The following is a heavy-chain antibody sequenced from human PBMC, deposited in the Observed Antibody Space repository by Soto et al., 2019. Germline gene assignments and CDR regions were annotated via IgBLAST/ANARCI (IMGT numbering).Heavy chain of an antibody. Sequence: EVQLMESGGGLVQPGGSLRLSCTASGFTFSTYWMHWVRQAPGKGLVWVAHINSDGISTIYADSVKGRFTISRHNAKNTLNLQRNSLRVEDTAVYFCARREYDSVTGYSLDYWGQGTLVTVSS. CDR1: GFTFSTYW. V-gene: IGHV3-74*01. J-gene: IGHJ4*02. CDR3: ARREYDSVTGYSLDY. D-gene: IGHD3-9*01. CDR2: INSDGIST.